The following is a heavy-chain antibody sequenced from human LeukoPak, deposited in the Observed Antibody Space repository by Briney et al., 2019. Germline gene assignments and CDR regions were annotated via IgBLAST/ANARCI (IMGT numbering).Heavy chain of an antibody. V-gene: IGHV3-74*01. CDR2: MNSDGGSI. CDR1: GFAFSSYW. Sequence: GGSLRLSCVASGFAFSSYWMHWVRQAPGKGLVWVSRMNSDGGSITYADSVKGRFTISRDNAKNTLYLQMNSLRAEDTAVYYCAGDRYYSGDWGQGTLVTVSS. D-gene: IGHD6-19*01. CDR3: AGDRYYSGD. J-gene: IGHJ4*02.